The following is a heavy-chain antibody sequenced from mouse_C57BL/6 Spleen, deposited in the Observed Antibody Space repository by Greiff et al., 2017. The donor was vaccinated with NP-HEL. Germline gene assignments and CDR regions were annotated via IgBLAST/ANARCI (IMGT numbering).Heavy chain of an antibody. Sequence: VKLVESGGGLVKPGGSLKLSCAASGFTFSDYGMHWVRQAPEKGLEWVAYISSGSSTIYYADTVKGRFTISRDNAKNTLFLQMTSLRSEDTAMYYCARRYDYAMDYWGQGTSVTVSS. CDR1: GFTFSDYG. J-gene: IGHJ4*01. CDR2: ISSGSSTI. CDR3: ARRYDYAMDY. D-gene: IGHD2-3*01. V-gene: IGHV5-17*01.